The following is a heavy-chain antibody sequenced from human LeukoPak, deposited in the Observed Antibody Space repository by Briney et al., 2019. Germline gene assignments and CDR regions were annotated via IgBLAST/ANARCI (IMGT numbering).Heavy chain of an antibody. CDR2: IFGSGGST. V-gene: IGHV3-23*01. J-gene: IGHJ4*02. D-gene: IGHD6-19*01. CDR1: GFTFSSYA. CDR3: AKTTTGYSSGRFPGWPVDY. Sequence: GGSLRLSCAASGFTFSSYAMYWVRQAPGKGLEWVSGIFGSGGSTHYADSVKGRFTISRDNSKNTVYLQMNSLGAEDTAVYYCAKTTTGYSSGRFPGWPVDYWGQGTLVTVSS.